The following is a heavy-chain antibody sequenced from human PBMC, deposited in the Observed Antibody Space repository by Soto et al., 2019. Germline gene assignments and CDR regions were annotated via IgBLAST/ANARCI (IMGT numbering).Heavy chain of an antibody. V-gene: IGHV4-39*01. Sequence: QLQLQESGPGLVKPSETLSLTCTVSGGSISSSNYHWGWIRQPPGKGLEWIATIYYSGGAYYNPSLKSRVTISVDTSKNQFSLKLSSVTAADTAVYYCARRLGYCTSTSCSFWFDPWGQGTLVPVSS. D-gene: IGHD2-2*01. CDR3: ARRLGYCTSTSCSFWFDP. J-gene: IGHJ5*02. CDR1: GGSISSSNYH. CDR2: IYYSGGA.